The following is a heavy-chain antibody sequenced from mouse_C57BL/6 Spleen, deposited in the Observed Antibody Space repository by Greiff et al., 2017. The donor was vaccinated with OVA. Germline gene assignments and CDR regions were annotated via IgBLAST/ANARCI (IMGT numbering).Heavy chain of an antibody. CDR1: GFTFSSYT. CDR2: ISGGGGNT. Sequence: EVMLVESGGGLVKPGGSLKLSCAASGFTFSSYTMSWVRQTPEKRLEWVATISGGGGNTYYPDSVKGRFTISRDNATNTLYLQMSSLRSEDTALYYCARQELWYFDVWGTGTTVTVSS. CDR3: ARQELWYFDV. V-gene: IGHV5-9*01. J-gene: IGHJ1*03.